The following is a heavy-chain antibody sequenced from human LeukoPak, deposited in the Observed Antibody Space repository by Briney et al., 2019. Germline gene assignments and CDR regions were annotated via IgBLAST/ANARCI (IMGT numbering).Heavy chain of an antibody. Sequence: SETQSLTCAVSGFSIRSPYYWGWIRQPPGKGLEWIGSVHHSGYTHYNPSLKSRVTTSIDTSNNQFSLKLKLNSVTAADTAVYYCARGGSGNYWDFDYWGQGTLVTVSS. D-gene: IGHD3-10*01. CDR1: GFSIRSPYY. CDR2: VHHSGYT. CDR3: ARGGSGNYWDFDY. J-gene: IGHJ4*02. V-gene: IGHV4-38-2*01.